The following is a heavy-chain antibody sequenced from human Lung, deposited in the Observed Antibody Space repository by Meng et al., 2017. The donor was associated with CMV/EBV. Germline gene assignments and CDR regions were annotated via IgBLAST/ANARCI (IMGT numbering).Heavy chain of an antibody. CDR2: INQDGNEE. J-gene: IGHJ6*02. CDR1: GFTFSSYW. Sequence: SCAASGFTFSSYWMSWVRQAPGKGLEWVANINQDGNEEYYVDSLKGRFTISRDNAKNSLYLQMTSLRAEDTAVYYCARDGTLSPYYYYYGMDVWGQGXTVTVSS. CDR3: ARDGTLSPYYYYYGMDV. V-gene: IGHV3-7*01.